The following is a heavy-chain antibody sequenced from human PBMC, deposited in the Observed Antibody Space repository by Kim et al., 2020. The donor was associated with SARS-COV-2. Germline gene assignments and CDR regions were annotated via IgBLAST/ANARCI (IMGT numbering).Heavy chain of an antibody. CDR2: IYYSGST. CDR1: GGSISSSSYY. V-gene: IGHV4-39*07. J-gene: IGHJ3*02. Sequence: SETLSLTCTVSGGSISSSSYYWVWIRQPPGKGLEWIGSIYYSGSTYYNPSLKSRVTISVDTSKNQFSLKLSSVTAADTAVYYCARETRSTYYDSSGPDIWGQGTMVTVSS. D-gene: IGHD3-22*01. CDR3: ARETRSTYYDSSGPDI.